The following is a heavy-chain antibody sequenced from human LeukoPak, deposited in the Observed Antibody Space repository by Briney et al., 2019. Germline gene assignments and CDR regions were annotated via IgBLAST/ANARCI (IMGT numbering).Heavy chain of an antibody. D-gene: IGHD2-8*01. CDR2: IYSGGST. J-gene: IGHJ4*02. CDR3: ARRGAHCTNGVCHPLYYFDY. Sequence: GGSLRLSCAASGFTVSSNYMSWVRQAAGKGLEWVSVIYSGGSTYYADSVKGRFTISRDNSKNTLYLQMNSLRAEDTAVYYCARRGAHCTNGVCHPLYYFDYWGQGTLVTVSS. CDR1: GFTVSSNY. V-gene: IGHV3-53*01.